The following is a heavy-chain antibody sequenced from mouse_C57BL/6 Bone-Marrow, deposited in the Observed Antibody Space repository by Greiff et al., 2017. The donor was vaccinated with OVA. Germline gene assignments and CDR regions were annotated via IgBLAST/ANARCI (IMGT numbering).Heavy chain of an antibody. CDR3: ARYYYGSAMDY. V-gene: IGHV5-4*03. CDR2: ISDGGSYT. D-gene: IGHD1-1*01. Sequence: EVKLVESGGGLVKPGGSLKLSCAASGFTFSSYAMSWVRQTPEKRLEGVATISDGGSYTYYPDNVKGRFTISRDNAKNNLYLQMSHLKSEDTAMYYCARYYYGSAMDYWGQGTSVTVSS. J-gene: IGHJ4*01. CDR1: GFTFSSYA.